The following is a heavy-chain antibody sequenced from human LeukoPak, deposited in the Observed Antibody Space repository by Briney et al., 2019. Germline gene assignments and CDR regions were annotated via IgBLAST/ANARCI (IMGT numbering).Heavy chain of an antibody. V-gene: IGHV3-30*18. Sequence: GGSLRLSCAASGFTFSSYGMHWVRQAPGKGLEWVAVISYDGSNKYYADSVKGRFTISRDNSKNTLYLQMNSLRAEDTAVYYCAKELGYSSGWYDYWGQGTLVTVSS. CDR1: GFTFSSYG. CDR2: ISYDGSNK. J-gene: IGHJ4*02. CDR3: AKELGYSSGWYDY. D-gene: IGHD6-19*01.